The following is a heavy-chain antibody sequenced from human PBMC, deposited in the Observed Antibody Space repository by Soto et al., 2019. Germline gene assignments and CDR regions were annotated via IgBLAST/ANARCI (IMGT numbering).Heavy chain of an antibody. J-gene: IGHJ5*02. CDR1: GGSFSGYY. V-gene: IGHV4-34*01. CDR2: INHSGST. D-gene: IGHD6-19*01. Sequence: QVQLQQWGAGLLKPSETLSLTCAVYGGSFSGYYWSWIRQPPGKGLEWIGEINHSGSTNYNPSLKSRVTISVDTSKNQFALKLGSVAAADTAVYYCARGRGYGRSGWYKSWFDPWGQGTLVTVSS. CDR3: ARGRGYGRSGWYKSWFDP.